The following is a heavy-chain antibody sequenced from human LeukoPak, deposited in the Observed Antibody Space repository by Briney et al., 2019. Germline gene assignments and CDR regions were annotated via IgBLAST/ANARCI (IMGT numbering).Heavy chain of an antibody. Sequence: SETLSLTCTVSGGSISSYYCSWIRQPAGKRLEWIGRIYTSGSTNYNPSLKSRVTMSVDTSKNQFSLKLSSVTAADTAVYYCARYHPYYYGSGSTPRAFDIWGQGTMVTVSS. CDR3: ARYHPYYYGSGSTPRAFDI. V-gene: IGHV4-4*07. CDR2: IYTSGST. D-gene: IGHD3-10*01. J-gene: IGHJ3*02. CDR1: GGSISSYY.